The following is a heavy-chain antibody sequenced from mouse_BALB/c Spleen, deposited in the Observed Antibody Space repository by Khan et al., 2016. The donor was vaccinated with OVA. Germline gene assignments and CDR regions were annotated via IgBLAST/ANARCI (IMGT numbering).Heavy chain of an antibody. CDR3: ARGYDFFAY. CDR1: GYSFTLYY. CDR2: VNPNTGGS. D-gene: IGHD2-14*01. Sequence: VQLQQSGPDLVKPGASVKISCKASGYSFTLYYMTWVKQSHGKSLEWIGRVNPNTGGSDYNQEFKGKAVLTVDKSSNTAYMELHSLTSEDSAVYYCARGYDFFAYWGQGTLVTVSA. J-gene: IGHJ3*01. V-gene: IGHV1-26*01.